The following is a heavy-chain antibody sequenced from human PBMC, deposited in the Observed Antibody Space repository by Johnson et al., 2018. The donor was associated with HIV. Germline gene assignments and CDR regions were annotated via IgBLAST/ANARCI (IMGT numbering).Heavy chain of an antibody. Sequence: VQLVESGGRLVKPGGSLRLSCAASGFSFSTYWMHWVRRVPGKGLVWVSRIDTEGSGTTYADSVKGRFTISRDNAKNTVYLQMISLRAEDMAVYYCARSRWADDAFDGWGQGTMVTVSS. CDR1: GFSFSTYW. CDR3: ARSRWADDAFDG. CDR2: IDTEGSGT. J-gene: IGHJ3*01. V-gene: IGHV3-74*03. D-gene: IGHD1-26*01.